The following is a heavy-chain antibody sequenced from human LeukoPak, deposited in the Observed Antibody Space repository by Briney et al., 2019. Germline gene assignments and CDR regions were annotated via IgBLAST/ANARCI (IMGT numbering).Heavy chain of an antibody. Sequence: GGSLRLACAASGFTFSTYWMHWVRQAPGKGLVWVSRINSDGSSTRYADSVKGLFTISRDNAMNSLYLQMNSLRAEDTAVYYCARADTSGYPAWGQGTLVTVSS. J-gene: IGHJ5*02. CDR1: GFTFSTYW. D-gene: IGHD3-22*01. CDR3: ARADTSGYPA. CDR2: INSDGSST. V-gene: IGHV3-74*01.